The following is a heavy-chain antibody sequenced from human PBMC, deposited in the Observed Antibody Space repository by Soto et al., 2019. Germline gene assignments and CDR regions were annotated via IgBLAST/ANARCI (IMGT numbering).Heavy chain of an antibody. D-gene: IGHD3-10*01. CDR3: AGLEVRGVIIPSSGWFDP. CDR1: GGSISSGDYY. V-gene: IGHV4-30-4*01. CDR2: IYYSGST. J-gene: IGHJ5*02. Sequence: SETLSLTCTVSGGSISSGDYYWSWIRQPPGKGLEWIGYIYYSGSTYYNPSLESRVTISVDTSKNQFSLKLSSVTAADTAVYYCAGLEVRGVIIPSSGWFDPWGQGTLVTVSS.